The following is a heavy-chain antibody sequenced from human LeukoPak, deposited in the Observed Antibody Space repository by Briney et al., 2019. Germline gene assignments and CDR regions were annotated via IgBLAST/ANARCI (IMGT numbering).Heavy chain of an antibody. CDR1: GGTFSSYA. D-gene: IGHD6-13*01. CDR3: ARMYSSSWYVNYFDY. CDR2: IILIFGTA. J-gene: IGHJ4*02. Sequence: SVKVSCKASGGTFSSYAISWVRQAPGQGLEWMGGIILIFGTANYAQKFQGRVTITADESTSTAYMELSSLRSEDTAVYYCARMYSSSWYVNYFDYWGQGTLVTVSS. V-gene: IGHV1-69*13.